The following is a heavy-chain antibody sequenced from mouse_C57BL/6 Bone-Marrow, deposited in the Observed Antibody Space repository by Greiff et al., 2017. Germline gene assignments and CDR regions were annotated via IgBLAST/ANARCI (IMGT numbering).Heavy chain of an antibody. CDR1: GYTFTSYW. V-gene: IGHV1-55*01. D-gene: IGHD1-1*01. CDR3: AREEDYYGSSPYYFDY. J-gene: IGHJ2*01. CDR2: IYPGSGST. Sequence: VQLQQPGAELVKPGASVKMSCKASGYTFTSYWITWVKQRPGQGLEWIGDIYPGSGSTNYNEKFKSKATLTVDTSSSTAYMQLSILTSEDSAVYYCAREEDYYGSSPYYFDYWGQGTTLTVSS.